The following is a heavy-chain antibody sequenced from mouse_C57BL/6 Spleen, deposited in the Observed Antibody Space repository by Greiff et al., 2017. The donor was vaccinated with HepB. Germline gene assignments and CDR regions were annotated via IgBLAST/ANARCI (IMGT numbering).Heavy chain of an antibody. J-gene: IGHJ2*01. Sequence: EVQVVESGGDLVKPGGSLKLSCAASGFTFSSYGMSWVRQTPDKRLEWVATISSGGSYTYYPDSVKGRFTISRDNAKNTLYLQMSSLKSEDTAMYYCARQRITTVVPYFDYWGQGTTLTVSS. D-gene: IGHD1-1*01. CDR1: GFTFSSYG. V-gene: IGHV5-6*01. CDR3: ARQRITTVVPYFDY. CDR2: ISSGGSYT.